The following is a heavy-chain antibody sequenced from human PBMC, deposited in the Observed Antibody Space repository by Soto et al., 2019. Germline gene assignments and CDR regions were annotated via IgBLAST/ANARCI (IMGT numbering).Heavy chain of an antibody. Sequence: QVQLVQSGAEVKKPGASVKVSCKASGYTFTSYGISWVRQAPGHGLEGMGWISASNGNTNYAQKLQGRVTMTTDTSTSTAYIELRSLRSDDTAVYYFARDYGDYFLFTLHYWGQGTLVTVSS. D-gene: IGHD4-17*01. J-gene: IGHJ4*02. CDR1: GYTFTSYG. CDR3: ARDYGDYFLFTLHY. V-gene: IGHV1-18*01. CDR2: ISASNGNT.